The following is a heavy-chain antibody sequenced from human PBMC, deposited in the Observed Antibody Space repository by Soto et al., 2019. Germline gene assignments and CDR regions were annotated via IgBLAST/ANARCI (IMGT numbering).Heavy chain of an antibody. D-gene: IGHD6-25*01. J-gene: IGHJ4*02. CDR3: ARAGPPAAY. Sequence: QVQLVQSGAEVKKPGASVKVSCKASGYTFTSYATSWVRQAPGQGLEWMGWISAYNANTNYAQKLQGSATMTTDTSTTTAYMELTSLGSSDTAVFYCARAGPPAAYWGQGTLVTVSS. CDR2: ISAYNANT. CDR1: GYTFTSYA. V-gene: IGHV1-18*01.